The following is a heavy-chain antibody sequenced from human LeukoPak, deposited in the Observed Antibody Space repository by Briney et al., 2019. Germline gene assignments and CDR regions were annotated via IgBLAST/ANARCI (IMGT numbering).Heavy chain of an antibody. CDR3: AKAPYSSSWYELSSRGRYDY. D-gene: IGHD6-13*01. CDR2: IRYDGSNK. CDR1: GFTFSSYG. Sequence: GGSLRLSCAASGFTFSSYGMHWVRQAPGKGLEWVAFIRYDGSNKYYADSVKGRFTISRDNSKNTLYLQMNSLRAEDTAVYYCAKAPYSSSWYELSSRGRYDYWGQGTLVTVSS. V-gene: IGHV3-30*02. J-gene: IGHJ4*02.